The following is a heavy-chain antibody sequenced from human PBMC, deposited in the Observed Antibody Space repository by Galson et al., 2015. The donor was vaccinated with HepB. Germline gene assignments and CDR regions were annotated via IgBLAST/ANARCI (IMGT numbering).Heavy chain of an antibody. Sequence: SLRLSCAASGFTFSSYSMNWVRQAPGKGLEWVSYISSSSSTIYYADSVKGRFTISRDNAKNSLYLQMNSLRAEDTAVYYCARGQWLVLANLEFNWFDPWGQGTLVTVSS. D-gene: IGHD6-19*01. J-gene: IGHJ5*02. CDR3: ARGQWLVLANLEFNWFDP. CDR1: GFTFSSYS. CDR2: ISSSSSTI. V-gene: IGHV3-48*04.